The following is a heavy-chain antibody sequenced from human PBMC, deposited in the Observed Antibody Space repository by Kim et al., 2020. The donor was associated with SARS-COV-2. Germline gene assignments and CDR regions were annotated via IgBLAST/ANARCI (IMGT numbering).Heavy chain of an antibody. Sequence: ASVKVSCKASGYTFTTYPIHWLRQAPGQTLEWMGWVNAANDKTKYSQKFQGRITISRDTSANTAYMELRSLTTKDTAFYYCVRDIKPTVYDYWGQGTLVTVSS. CDR2: VNAANDKT. J-gene: IGHJ4*02. D-gene: IGHD4-4*01. CDR1: GYTFTTYP. V-gene: IGHV1-3*01. CDR3: VRDIKPTVYDY.